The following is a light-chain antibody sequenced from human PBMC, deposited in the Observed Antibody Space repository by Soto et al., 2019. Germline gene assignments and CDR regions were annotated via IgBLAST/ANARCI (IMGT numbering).Light chain of an antibody. J-gene: IGKJ1*01. Sequence: EIVMTQSPTTLSVSPGERVTLSCRASQSVSSNLAWYQQKPGQAPRLLIYGASTRATGAPARFSGSGSGTEFTLTISSLQSEDLAVYHCQQYNNWPPWTFGQGTKVEIK. CDR1: QSVSSN. CDR3: QQYNNWPPWT. V-gene: IGKV3-15*01. CDR2: GAS.